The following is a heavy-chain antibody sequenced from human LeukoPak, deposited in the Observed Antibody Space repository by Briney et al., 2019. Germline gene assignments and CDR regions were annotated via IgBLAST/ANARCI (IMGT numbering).Heavy chain of an antibody. V-gene: IGHV4-59*01. Sequence: PSETLSLTCTVPGGSISSYYWSWIRQPPGKGLEWIGYIYYSGSTNYNPSLKSRVTISVDTSKNQFSLKLSSVTAADTAVYYCARELIESEFDPWGQGTLVTVSS. CDR1: GGSISSYY. CDR3: ARELIESEFDP. D-gene: IGHD3-22*01. J-gene: IGHJ5*02. CDR2: IYYSGST.